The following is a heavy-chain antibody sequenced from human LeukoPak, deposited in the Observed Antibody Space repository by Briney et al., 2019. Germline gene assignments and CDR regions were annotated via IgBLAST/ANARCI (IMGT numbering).Heavy chain of an antibody. CDR3: ARAIRYYDILTGYSPYYFDY. V-gene: IGHV1-3*01. Sequence: GASVKVSCKASGYTFTSYAMHWVRQAPGQRLEWMGWINAGNGNTKYSQKFQGRVTITRDTSASTAYMELGSRRSEDTAVYYCARAIRYYDILTGYSPYYFDYWGQGTLVTVSS. CDR2: INAGNGNT. J-gene: IGHJ4*02. CDR1: GYTFTSYA. D-gene: IGHD3-9*01.